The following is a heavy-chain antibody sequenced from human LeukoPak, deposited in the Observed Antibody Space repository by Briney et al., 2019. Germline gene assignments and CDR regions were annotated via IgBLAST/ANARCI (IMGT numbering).Heavy chain of an antibody. D-gene: IGHD3-9*01. CDR2: LSGSGGST. CDR3: VKGNDNSYHYYFDC. Sequence: GGSLRLSCAASGLIFSSCAMRWVRQASGKGLEWVSGLSGSGGSTYYADSVKGRFTISRDNSKNTLYLRMDSLRDEDTAVYYCVKGNDNSYHYYFDCWGQGTLVTVSS. J-gene: IGHJ4*02. V-gene: IGHV3-23*01. CDR1: GLIFSSCA.